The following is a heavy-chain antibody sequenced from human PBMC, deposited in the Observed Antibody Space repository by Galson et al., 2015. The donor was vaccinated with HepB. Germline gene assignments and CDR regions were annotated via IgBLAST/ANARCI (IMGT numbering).Heavy chain of an antibody. D-gene: IGHD6-6*01. V-gene: IGHV3-11*01. CDR3: VREHYTSSLVDV. J-gene: IGHJ6*02. Sequence: LRLSCAASGFTFSDYYMSWIRQAPGKGLEWVSYISSSGTTIYYADSVKGRFTISRDNAKNSLYLQMNSLRAEDTAVYYCVREHYTSSLVDVWGQGTTVTVSS. CDR2: ISSSGTTI. CDR1: GFTFSDYY.